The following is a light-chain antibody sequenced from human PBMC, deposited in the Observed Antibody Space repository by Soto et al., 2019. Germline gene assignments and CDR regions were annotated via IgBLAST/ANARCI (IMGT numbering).Light chain of an antibody. Sequence: DIPMTQSPSTLSASVGDRVTITCRASQSITAWLAWYQQKPGKAPKFLIYKASNLEGGVPSRFSGSGSGTEFTLTISSVQPDDFATYYCQHWDNYSWTFGQGTKVEIK. J-gene: IGKJ1*01. CDR1: QSITAW. V-gene: IGKV1-5*03. CDR3: QHWDNYSWT. CDR2: KAS.